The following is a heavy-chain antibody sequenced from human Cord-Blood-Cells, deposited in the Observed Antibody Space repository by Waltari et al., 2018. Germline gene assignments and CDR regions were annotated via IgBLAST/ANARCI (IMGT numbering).Heavy chain of an antibody. V-gene: IGHV3-73*02. D-gene: IGHD3-22*01. CDR1: GLPLSGSS. CDR3: TRPYDSSGYFIDY. CDR2: IRSKANSYAT. J-gene: IGHJ4*02. Sequence: EVQLVESGGGLVQPGGSLTLHCAASGLPLSGSSMHWVRRASGKGLEWVGRIRSKANSYATAYAASVKGRFTISRDDSKNTAYLQMNSLKTEDTAVYYCTRPYDSSGYFIDYWGQGTLVTVSS.